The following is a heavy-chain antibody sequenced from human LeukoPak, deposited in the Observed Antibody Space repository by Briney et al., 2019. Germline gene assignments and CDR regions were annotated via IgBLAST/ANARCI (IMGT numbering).Heavy chain of an antibody. D-gene: IGHD2-2*02. J-gene: IGHJ3*02. V-gene: IGHV1-69*01. CDR1: GGTFSSYA. Sequence: SVKVSCKASGGTFSSYAISWVRQAPGQGLEWMGGIIPIFGTANYAQKFQGRVTITADESTSTAYMELSSLRSEDTAVYYCARSYCSSTSCYTGNASDIWGQGTMVTVSS. CDR3: ARSYCSSTSCYTGNASDI. CDR2: IIPIFGTA.